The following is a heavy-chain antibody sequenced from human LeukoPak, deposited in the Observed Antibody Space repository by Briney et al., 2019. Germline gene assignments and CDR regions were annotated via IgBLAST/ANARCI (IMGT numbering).Heavy chain of an antibody. Sequence: GGSLRLSCAASGFTFSSYWMSWVRQAPGKGLEWVANIKPDGSEEYYVDSVKGRFTISRDNARNSLYLQMNSLRTEDTAVYYCARLGSYADFDYWGQGALVTVSS. D-gene: IGHD1-26*01. CDR2: IKPDGSEE. CDR3: ARLGSYADFDY. J-gene: IGHJ4*02. CDR1: GFTFSSYW. V-gene: IGHV3-7*01.